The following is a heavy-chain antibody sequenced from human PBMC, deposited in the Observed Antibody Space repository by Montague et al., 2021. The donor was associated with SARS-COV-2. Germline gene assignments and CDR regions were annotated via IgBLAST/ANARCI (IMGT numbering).Heavy chain of an antibody. CDR3: AREREVSTLYYYFGMDV. J-gene: IGHJ6*02. D-gene: IGHD2-8*01. Sequence: SLRLSCAASGLTFNDYTLNWVRQAPGKELEWVSSISSSSNYIYYSDSAKGRFTISRDNAKNTLYLQMNSLRAEDTAVYFCAREREVSTLYYYFGMDVWGQGTTVTVSS. CDR2: ISSSSNYI. V-gene: IGHV3-21*01. CDR1: GLTFNDYT.